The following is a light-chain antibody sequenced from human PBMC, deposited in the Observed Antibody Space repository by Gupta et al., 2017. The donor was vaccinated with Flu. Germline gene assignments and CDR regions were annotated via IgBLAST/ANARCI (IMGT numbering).Light chain of an antibody. J-gene: IGKJ4*01. Sequence: DRVTITCRASQTINNYLKWYQQKPREAPTLLIFSASSMRTGGPSSFSGSRSGTNFALTITRLLPEDFSAYYCQQSYSNRPLTFGGGTEVEIK. V-gene: IGKV1-39*01. CDR3: QQSYSNRPLT. CDR1: QTINNY. CDR2: SAS.